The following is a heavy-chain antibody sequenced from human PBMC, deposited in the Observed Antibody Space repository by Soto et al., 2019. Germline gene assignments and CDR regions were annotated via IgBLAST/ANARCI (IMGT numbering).Heavy chain of an antibody. D-gene: IGHD2-21*02. CDR1: GGSISYEYYH. J-gene: IGHJ6*02. CDR2: IHYSGSI. CDR3: AREDDGGDRDYYGLDV. Sequence: QVQLQQSGPGLVKPSQTLSLTCTVSGGSISYEYYHWTWIRQSRGKGLEWIGYIHYSGSIIYNPSFKSRVTISVDTSKNQFSLQLSSVSAADTAVYFCAREDDGGDRDYYGLDVWGQGTTVTVSS. V-gene: IGHV4-30-4*08.